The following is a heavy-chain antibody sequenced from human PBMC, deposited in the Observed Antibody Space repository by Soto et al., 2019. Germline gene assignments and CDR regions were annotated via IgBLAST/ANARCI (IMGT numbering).Heavy chain of an antibody. V-gene: IGHV1-69*13. CDR1: GGTFSSYA. D-gene: IGHD2-21*02. CDR2: IIPIFGTA. Sequence: SGKVSCKASGGTFSSYAISWVRQAPGQGLEWMGGIIPIFGTANYAQKFQGRVTITADESTSTAYMELISLRSEDTAVYYCARGAAVVVTAIEYFQHLGQGTLVTVSS. J-gene: IGHJ1*01. CDR3: ARGAAVVVTAIEYFQH.